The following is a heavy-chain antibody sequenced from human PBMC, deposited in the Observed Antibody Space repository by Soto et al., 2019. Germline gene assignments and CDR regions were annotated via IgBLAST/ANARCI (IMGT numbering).Heavy chain of an antibody. CDR2: ISYDGSNK. V-gene: IGHV3-30*18. CDR3: AKDSSSSWTFGY. D-gene: IGHD6-13*01. CDR1: GFTFSSYG. Sequence: PGGSLRLSCAASGFTFSSYGMHWVRQAPGKGLEWVAVISYDGSNKYYADSVKGRFTISRDNSKNTLYLQMNSLRAEDTAVYYCAKDSSSSWTFGYWGQGTLVTVSS. J-gene: IGHJ4*02.